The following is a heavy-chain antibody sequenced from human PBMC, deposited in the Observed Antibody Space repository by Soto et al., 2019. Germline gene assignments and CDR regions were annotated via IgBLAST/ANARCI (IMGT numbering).Heavy chain of an antibody. V-gene: IGHV4-39*01. CDR3: ARRPTGFPSWFDS. D-gene: IGHD1-1*01. CDR2: ISYSATT. CDR1: GGSISSSPYN. Sequence: SETLSLTCTVSGGSISSSPYNWGWIRQPPKKGLEWIGTISYSATTYYNTSLKSRVTMSVDTSKNQFSLKLSSVTAADTAVYYCARRPTGFPSWFDSWGQGTLVTVSS. J-gene: IGHJ5*01.